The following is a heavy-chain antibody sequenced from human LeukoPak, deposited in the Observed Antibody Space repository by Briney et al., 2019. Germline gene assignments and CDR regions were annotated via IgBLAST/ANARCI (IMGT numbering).Heavy chain of an antibody. V-gene: IGHV7-4-1*02. CDR3: ARDHGSQRYWFDP. Sequence: ASVKVSCKASGYTFTGYYMHWVRQAPGQGLEWMGWINTNTGNPTYAQGFTGRFVFSLDTSASTAYLQISSLKAEDTAVYYCARDHGSQRYWFDPWGQGTLVAVSS. D-gene: IGHD1-26*01. J-gene: IGHJ5*02. CDR2: INTNTGNP. CDR1: GYTFTGYY.